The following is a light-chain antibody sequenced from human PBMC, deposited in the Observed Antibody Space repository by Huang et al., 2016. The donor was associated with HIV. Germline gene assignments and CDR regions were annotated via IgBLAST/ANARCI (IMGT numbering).Light chain of an antibody. Sequence: HLTQSPPSLSASVGDSVFISCRASQDIGTSLAWYQQRTGRAPKLLISGASTLHTGVPSRFSGDSAGTFFTLFITDLQPEDFATYYCQQLHAYPIPFGQGTRLDIK. CDR3: QQLHAYPIP. V-gene: IGKV1-13*02. CDR1: QDIGTS. CDR2: GAS. J-gene: IGKJ5*01.